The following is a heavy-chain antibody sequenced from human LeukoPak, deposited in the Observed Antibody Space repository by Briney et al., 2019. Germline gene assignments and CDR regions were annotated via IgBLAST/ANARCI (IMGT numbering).Heavy chain of an antibody. Sequence: PSETLSLTCTVSGGSISSYYWSWVRQPAGTGLEWIGIIYTTGSTNYNPSLKSRVTMSVDTSKNQFSLKLSSVTAADTAVYYCARMASSGWYNFDYLGQGTLVTVSS. D-gene: IGHD6-19*01. J-gene: IGHJ4*02. CDR3: ARMASSGWYNFDY. V-gene: IGHV4-4*07. CDR1: GGSISSYY. CDR2: IYTTGST.